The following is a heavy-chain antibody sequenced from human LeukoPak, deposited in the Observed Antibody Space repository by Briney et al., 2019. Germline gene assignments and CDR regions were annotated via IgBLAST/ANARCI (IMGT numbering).Heavy chain of an antibody. V-gene: IGHV1-3*01. CDR2: INAGNGNT. Sequence: GASVKVSCKASGYTFTSYAMHWVRQAPGQRLEWMGWINAGNGNTKYSQEFQGRVTITRDTSASTAYMELSSLRSDDTAIYYCARDYSTREDYWGQGTLVTVSS. CDR3: ARDYSTREDY. D-gene: IGHD2-15*01. J-gene: IGHJ4*02. CDR1: GYTFTSYA.